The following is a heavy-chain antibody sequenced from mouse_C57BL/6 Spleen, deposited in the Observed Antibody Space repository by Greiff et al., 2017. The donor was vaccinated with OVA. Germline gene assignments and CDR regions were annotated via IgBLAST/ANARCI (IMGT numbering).Heavy chain of an antibody. CDR3: ARGAAQASGYAMDY. CDR2: ISSGGSYT. D-gene: IGHD3-2*02. CDR1: GFTFSSYG. J-gene: IGHJ4*01. V-gene: IGHV5-6*01. Sequence: EVQLQQSGGDLVKPGGSLKLSCAASGFTFSSYGMSWVRQTPDKRLEWVATISSGGSYTYYPDSVKGRFTISRDNAKNTLYLQMSSLKSEDTAMYYCARGAAQASGYAMDYWGQGTSVTVSS.